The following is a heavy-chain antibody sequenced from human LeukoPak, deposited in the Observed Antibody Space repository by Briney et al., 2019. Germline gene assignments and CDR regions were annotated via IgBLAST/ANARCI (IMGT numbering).Heavy chain of an antibody. D-gene: IGHD1-26*01. CDR2: INPNSGGT. CDR1: GYTFTGYY. V-gene: IGHV1-2*02. CDR3: ARAPTHGSGSYGDYYYYIDV. Sequence: VGSVRVSCTASGYTFTGYYMHWVRQAPGKGLEWMGWINPNSGGTNYARTLQGRVTMTRETANSTAYMEMSRLRDDDTAVYYCARAPTHGSGSYGDYYYYIDVWGKGTTVTVSS. J-gene: IGHJ6*03.